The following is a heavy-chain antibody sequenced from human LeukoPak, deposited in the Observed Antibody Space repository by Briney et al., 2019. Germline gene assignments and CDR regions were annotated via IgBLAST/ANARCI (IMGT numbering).Heavy chain of an antibody. CDR3: ARPRRHYYGSRGDDWFDP. CDR2: NYYSGST. CDR1: GGSHSSSSYY. V-gene: IGHV4-39*01. Sequence: SETLPLTCTVTGGSHSSSSYYWGWLRQPPGKGLVWLGSNYYSGSTYYNPSLKSRVTISVDTSKNQFSLKLSSVTAADTAVYYCARPRRHYYGSRGDDWFDPWGQGTLVTVSS. J-gene: IGHJ5*02. D-gene: IGHD3-10*01.